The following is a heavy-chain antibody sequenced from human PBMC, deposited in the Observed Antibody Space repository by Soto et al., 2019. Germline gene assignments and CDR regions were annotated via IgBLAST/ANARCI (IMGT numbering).Heavy chain of an antibody. J-gene: IGHJ6*03. D-gene: IGHD6-19*01. CDR2: ISAYNGNT. Sequence: QDQLVQSGVEVKKPGASVKVSCKASGYSFTNYGITWVRQAPGQGFEWMGWISAYNGNTNYAQKFQGRLTMTTDASTSTAYLELRSLRSADTAVYYCARDRGVAPPVAGNTHYYYYMDVWGTGTTVTV. V-gene: IGHV1-18*01. CDR1: GYSFTNYG. CDR3: ARDRGVAPPVAGNTHYYYYMDV.